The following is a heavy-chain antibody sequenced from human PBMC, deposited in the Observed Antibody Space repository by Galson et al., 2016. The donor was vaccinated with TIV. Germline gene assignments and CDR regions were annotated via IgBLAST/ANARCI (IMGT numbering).Heavy chain of an antibody. V-gene: IGHV1-3*01. CDR3: ARAAKPPVPVADI. CDR2: INAGNGNT. CDR1: GYTFTYYA. Sequence: SVKVSCKASGYTFTYYAIHWVRQAPGQRLEWMTWINAGNGNTYYSQEFRARLTITRDTSTSTAYMELRSLRSNDTAVYYCARAAKPPVPVADIWGQGTMVTVSS. J-gene: IGHJ3*02. D-gene: IGHD6-13*01.